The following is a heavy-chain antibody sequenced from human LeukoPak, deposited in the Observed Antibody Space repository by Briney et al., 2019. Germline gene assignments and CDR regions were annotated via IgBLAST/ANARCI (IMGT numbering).Heavy chain of an antibody. J-gene: IGHJ4*02. V-gene: IGHV3-48*03. Sequence: GGSLRLSCAASGFTFSSYEMNWVRQAPGKGLEWVSYISSSGSTIYYADSVKGRSTISRDNAKNSLYLQMNSLRAEDTAVYYCARGSSGWYVPDYWGQGTLVTVSS. CDR3: ARGSSGWYVPDY. CDR2: ISSSGSTI. D-gene: IGHD6-19*01. CDR1: GFTFSSYE.